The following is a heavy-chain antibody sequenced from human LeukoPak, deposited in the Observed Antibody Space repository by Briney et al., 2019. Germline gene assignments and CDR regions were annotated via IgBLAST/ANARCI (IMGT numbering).Heavy chain of an antibody. CDR3: VRSAFLTTEFYFDY. J-gene: IGHJ4*01. CDR2: INTDGRTI. D-gene: IGHD4-11*01. CDR1: GFTFSDFG. V-gene: IGHV3-74*01. Sequence: GGSLRLSCAASGFTFSDFGMHWVRQAPGKGLVWVSRINTDGRTITYADSVKGRFTISRDNAKNTLYLQMNSLRAEDTAVYYCVRSAFLTTEFYFDYWGHGTLVTVSS.